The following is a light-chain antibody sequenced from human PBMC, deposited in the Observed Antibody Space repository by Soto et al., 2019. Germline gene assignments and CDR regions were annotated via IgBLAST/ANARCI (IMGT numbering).Light chain of an antibody. CDR2: DAS. J-gene: IGKJ2*01. CDR3: QQYNSYSPYT. CDR1: QSISTW. Sequence: DIQMTQSPSTLSASVGDRVTITCRASQSISTWLAWYQKKPGKAPKLLIYDASSLESGVPSRFSGSGSGTDFTLTISSLQPDDFASYYCQQYNSYSPYTFGQGTKVDIK. V-gene: IGKV1-5*01.